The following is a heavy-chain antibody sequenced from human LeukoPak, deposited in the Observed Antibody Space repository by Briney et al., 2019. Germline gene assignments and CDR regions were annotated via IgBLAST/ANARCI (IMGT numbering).Heavy chain of an antibody. CDR2: IYYRGNT. J-gene: IGHJ3*02. D-gene: IGHD3-22*01. CDR3: ARVPDSSGYYSAAFDI. CDR1: GGSISSGSYY. V-gene: IGHV4-31*03. Sequence: SETLSLTCTVSGGSISSGSYYWSWIRLLPGKGLEWIGYIYYRGNTYYNPSLKTRVTISLDTSKNQFSLKLTSVTAADTAVYYCARVPDSSGYYSAAFDIWGHGTMVTVSS.